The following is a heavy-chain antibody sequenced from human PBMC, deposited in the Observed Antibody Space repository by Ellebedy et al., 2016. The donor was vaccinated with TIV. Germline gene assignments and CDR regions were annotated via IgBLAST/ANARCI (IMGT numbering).Heavy chain of an antibody. CDR3: ARGTYSSSWYGMDF. J-gene: IGHJ3*01. CDR1: GGTFSSYS. Sequence: AASVKVSCTASGGTFSSYSMIWVRQAPGQGLEWLGGIIPFFGTPDYAQSFQGRVTITADTSTSTAYMELSSLRSEDTAVYYCARGTYSSSWYGMDFWGQGTMVTVSS. V-gene: IGHV1-69*06. D-gene: IGHD6-13*01. CDR2: IIPFFGTP.